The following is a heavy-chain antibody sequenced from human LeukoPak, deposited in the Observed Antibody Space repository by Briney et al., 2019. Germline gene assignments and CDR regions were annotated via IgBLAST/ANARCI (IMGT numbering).Heavy chain of an antibody. Sequence: GGSLRLSCAASGFTFRDYYMSWIRQAPGKGLEWVANIKQDGSEKYYVDSVKGRFTISRDNAKNSLYLQMNSLRAEDTAVYYCARSPNYDSSGLDYWGQGTLVTVSS. CDR3: ARSPNYDSSGLDY. CDR1: GFTFRDYY. D-gene: IGHD3-22*01. CDR2: IKQDGSEK. V-gene: IGHV3-7*01. J-gene: IGHJ4*02.